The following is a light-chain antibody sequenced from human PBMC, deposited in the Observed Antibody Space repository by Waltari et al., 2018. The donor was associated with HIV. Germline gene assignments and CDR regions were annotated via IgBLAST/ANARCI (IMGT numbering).Light chain of an antibody. CDR3: GTWDSSLSLYV. Sequence: QSILTQPPSVSAAPGQKVTISCSGDNSNLGNNFVSWYQQVPGRAPRLLIYDNEKRASGIPDRFSASKAGVSATLGIAGLQIVDEADYYCGTWDSSLSLYVFGPGTTVAVL. CDR1: NSNLGNNF. CDR2: DNE. J-gene: IGLJ1*01. V-gene: IGLV1-51*01.